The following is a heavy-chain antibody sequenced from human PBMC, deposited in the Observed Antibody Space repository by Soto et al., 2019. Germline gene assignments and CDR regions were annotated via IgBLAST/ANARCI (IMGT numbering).Heavy chain of an antibody. CDR1: GFTFSNYW. J-gene: IGHJ6*02. CDR3: ARIDFWSGMDV. CDR2: INSDGGTT. V-gene: IGHV3-74*01. Sequence: EVQLVESGGGLLQPGGSLRLSCAASGFTFSNYWMNWVRQAPGKGLVWVSRINSDGGTTNYADSVKGRFTISRDNAKNTLHLQMNSLRADDTAVYYCARIDFWSGMDVWGQGTTVTVSS. D-gene: IGHD3-3*01.